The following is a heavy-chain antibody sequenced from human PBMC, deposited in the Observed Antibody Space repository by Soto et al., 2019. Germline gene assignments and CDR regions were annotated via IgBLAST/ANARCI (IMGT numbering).Heavy chain of an antibody. Sequence: SETLSLTCAVYGGSFSGYYWTWIRQPPGKGLEWIGTIFYSGTTYYNPSLMSRVTISVDTSKNHFSLKLTSVTAADTAVYYCARPGGSGWFYFDSWGQGSQVTVSS. V-gene: IGHV4-34*12. CDR1: GGSFSGYY. CDR2: IFYSGTT. D-gene: IGHD6-13*01. J-gene: IGHJ4*02. CDR3: ARPGGSGWFYFDS.